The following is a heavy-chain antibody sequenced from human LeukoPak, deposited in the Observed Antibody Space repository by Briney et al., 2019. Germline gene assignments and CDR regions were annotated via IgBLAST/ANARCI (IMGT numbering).Heavy chain of an antibody. CDR1: GYTFTSYY. CDR3: ARDGGSYGGYLYRDY. Sequence: ASVKVSCKASGYTFTSYYMHWVRQAPGQGLEWMEIINPSGGSTSYAQKFQGRVTMTRDTSTSTVYMELSSLRSEDTAVYYCARDGGSYGGYLYRDYWGQGTLVTVSS. J-gene: IGHJ4*02. D-gene: IGHD5-12*01. V-gene: IGHV1-46*01. CDR2: INPSGGST.